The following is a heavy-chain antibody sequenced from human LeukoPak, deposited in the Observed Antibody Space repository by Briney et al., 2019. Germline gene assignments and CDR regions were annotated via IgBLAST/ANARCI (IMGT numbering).Heavy chain of an antibody. J-gene: IGHJ4*02. CDR3: AKGVVPAAYRYYFDY. CDR2: ITTSSSYI. CDR1: GFTFSSHN. Sequence: GGSLRLSCTASGFTFSSHNMNWVRQAPGKGLEWVSLITTSSSYIYYADSVKGRFTVSRDNGKNLLYLEINSLRAEDTAVYYCAKGVVPAAYRYYFDYWGQGTLVTVSS. D-gene: IGHD2-2*01. V-gene: IGHV3-21*06.